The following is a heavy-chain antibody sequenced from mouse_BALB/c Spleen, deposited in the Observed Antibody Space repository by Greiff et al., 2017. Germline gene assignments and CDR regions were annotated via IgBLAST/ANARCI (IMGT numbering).Heavy chain of an antibody. CDR1: GYTFTEYI. D-gene: IGHD2-4*01. J-gene: IGHJ3*01. CDR3: ARHESPYDYDRGAWFAY. CDR2: FYPGSGSI. Sequence: VKLVESGAELVKPGASVKLSCKASGYTFTEYIIHWVKQRSGQGLEWIGWFYPGSGSIKYNEKFKDKATLTADKSSSTVYMELSRLTSEDSAVYFCARHESPYDYDRGAWFAYWGQGTLVTVSA. V-gene: IGHV1-62-2*01.